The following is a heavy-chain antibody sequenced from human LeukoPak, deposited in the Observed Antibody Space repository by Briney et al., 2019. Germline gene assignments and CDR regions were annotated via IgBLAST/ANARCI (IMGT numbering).Heavy chain of an antibody. Sequence: GGSLRLSCAASGFTFSSYSMNWVRQAPGKGLGWVSSISSSSSYIYYADSVKGRFTISRDNAKNSLYLQMNSLRAEDTAVYYCARVSGTTPPDFDYWGQGTLVTVSS. V-gene: IGHV3-21*01. CDR2: ISSSSSYI. CDR1: GFTFSSYS. D-gene: IGHD1-7*01. J-gene: IGHJ4*02. CDR3: ARVSGTTPPDFDY.